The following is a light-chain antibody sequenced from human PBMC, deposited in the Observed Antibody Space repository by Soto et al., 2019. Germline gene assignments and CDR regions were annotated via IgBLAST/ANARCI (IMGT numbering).Light chain of an antibody. V-gene: IGKV1-5*03. CDR3: QQYYDFRT. CDR2: KAS. CDR1: QSISSW. J-gene: IGKJ1*01. Sequence: QVPESPSTLSASVGDRVTITCRASQSISSWLAWYQQKPWKAPKLLIYKASSLESGVPSRFSGSGSGTEFTLTISSLQPDDYGTYYCQQYYDFRTFGQGTKVDI.